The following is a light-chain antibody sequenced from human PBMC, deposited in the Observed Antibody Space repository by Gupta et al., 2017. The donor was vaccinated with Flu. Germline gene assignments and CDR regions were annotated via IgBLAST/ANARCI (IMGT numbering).Light chain of an antibody. CDR2: LVS. V-gene: IGKV2-28*01. Sequence: DIVMTQSPLSLTVTPGEPASISCKSSQSLLHSNGNTYLDWYLQKPGQPPQVLIYLVSNRASGVPDRFSGSGSGTDFTLKISRVEAEDVGVYYCMQALQIRTFGQGTKLEIK. CDR1: QSLLHSNGNTY. CDR3: MQALQIRT. J-gene: IGKJ1*01.